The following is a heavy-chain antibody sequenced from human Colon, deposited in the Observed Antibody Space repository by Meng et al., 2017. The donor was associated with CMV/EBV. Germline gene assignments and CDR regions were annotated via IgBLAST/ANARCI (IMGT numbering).Heavy chain of an antibody. CDR3: VRDVGWQQFGS. V-gene: IGHV3-7*01. CDR1: GFTFSTYW. CDR2: IKTDGSHT. D-gene: IGHD4-23*01. Sequence: GESLKISCVASGFTFSTYWMTWVRQGPATGLERVANIKTDGSHTFYVDSVKGRFTISRDNAKNSVYLQMNSLRAEDTAVYYCVRDVGWQQFGSWGQGTLVTVSS. J-gene: IGHJ5*01.